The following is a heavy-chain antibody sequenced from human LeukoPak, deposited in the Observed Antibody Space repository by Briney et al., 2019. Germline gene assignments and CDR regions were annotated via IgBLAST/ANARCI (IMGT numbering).Heavy chain of an antibody. CDR3: ARGLDGFNYRSYFVS. J-gene: IGHJ4*02. CDR1: GFTFSNYA. Sequence: GGSLRLSCVASGFTFSNYAMHWVRQAPGKGLEWVAVISDDGSNNYYADSVKGRFTISRDNSKNTLFLQVKSLRVDDTAIYYCARGLDGFNYRSYFVSWGQGTLVTVSS. V-gene: IGHV3-30*03. D-gene: IGHD5-24*01. CDR2: ISDDGSNN.